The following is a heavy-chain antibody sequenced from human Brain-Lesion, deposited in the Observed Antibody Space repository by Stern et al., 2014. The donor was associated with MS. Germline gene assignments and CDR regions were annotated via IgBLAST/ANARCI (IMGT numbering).Heavy chain of an antibody. J-gene: IGHJ4*02. V-gene: IGHV1-45*03. D-gene: IGHD4-17*01. CDR3: AEGGSYGFVY. Sequence: QLVESGAEVKKTGSSVKVSCQASGNTFTNRYLHWVRQAPRQALEWMGWITPFTGNTNYAQNFQDRVTITMDRSMSTAYMDLSSLRSDDTAIYFCAEGGSYGFVYWGQGTLVTVSS. CDR2: ITPFTGNT. CDR1: GNTFTNRY.